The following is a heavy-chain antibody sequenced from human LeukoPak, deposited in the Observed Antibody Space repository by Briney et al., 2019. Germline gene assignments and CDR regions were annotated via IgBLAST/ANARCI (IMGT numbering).Heavy chain of an antibody. J-gene: IGHJ6*03. CDR3: AKVLHGYCSSTSCYSGSYYMDV. CDR1: GFTFTSYA. D-gene: IGHD2-2*01. V-gene: IGHV3-30*04. Sequence: PGRSLRLSCAAAGFTFTSYAMHWVRQDPGKGLEWVPVISYDGSNQYYADSVKGRFTISRDNSKNTLYLQMNSLRAEDTAVYYCAKVLHGYCSSTSCYSGSYYMDVWGKGTTVTISS. CDR2: ISYDGSNQ.